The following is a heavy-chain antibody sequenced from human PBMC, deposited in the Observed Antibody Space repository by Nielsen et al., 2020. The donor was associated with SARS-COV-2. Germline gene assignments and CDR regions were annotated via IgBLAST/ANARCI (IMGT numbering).Heavy chain of an antibody. CDR1: GFTFSSYS. CDR2: ISSSSYI. D-gene: IGHD3-3*01. Sequence: GESLKISCAASGFTFSSYSMNWVRQAPGKGLEWVSSISSSSYIYYADSVKGRFTISRDNAKNSLYLQMNSLRAEDTAVYYCAREEGITIFGVVIFHYYYMDVWGKGTTVTVSS. J-gene: IGHJ6*03. V-gene: IGHV3-21*01. CDR3: AREEGITIFGVVIFHYYYMDV.